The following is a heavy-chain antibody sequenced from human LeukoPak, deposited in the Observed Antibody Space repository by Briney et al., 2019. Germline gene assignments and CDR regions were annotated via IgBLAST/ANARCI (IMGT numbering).Heavy chain of an antibody. CDR2: IIPMLDIQ. D-gene: IGHD3-10*01. V-gene: IGHV1-69*04. Sequence: SVKVSCKASGGTFSSYVITWVRQAPGQGLEWMGRIIPMLDIQNYAQKFQGRVTITADKSTSTAYMELSSLRSEDTAVYYCASERGATQYFDYWGQGTLVTVSS. CDR3: ASERGATQYFDY. J-gene: IGHJ4*02. CDR1: GGTFSSYV.